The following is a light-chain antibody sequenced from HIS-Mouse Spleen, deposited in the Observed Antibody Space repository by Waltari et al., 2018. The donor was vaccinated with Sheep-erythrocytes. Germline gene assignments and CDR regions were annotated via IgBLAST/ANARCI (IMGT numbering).Light chain of an antibody. V-gene: IGKV2-28*01. CDR2: LGS. CDR3: MQALQTPIFT. J-gene: IGKJ3*01. CDR1: QSLLHSNGYNY. Sequence: DIVMTQSPLSLPVTPGEPASISCRSSQSLLHSNGYNYLDWYLPKPGQSPKLLLYLGSNRASVVPDRFSGSGSVTDFTLKISRVVAEDVGVYYCMQALQTPIFTFGPGTKVDIK.